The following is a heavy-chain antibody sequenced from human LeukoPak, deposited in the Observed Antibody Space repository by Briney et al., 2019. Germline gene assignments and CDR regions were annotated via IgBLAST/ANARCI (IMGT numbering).Heavy chain of an antibody. D-gene: IGHD1-7*01. Sequence: GGSLRLSCAASGFTFSSYAMSWVRQAPGKGLEWVSAISGSGGSTYYADSVKGRFTISRDNSKNTLFLQINSLRTEDTAVYYCTTGSLVEGTKDHWGQGTLVTVSS. CDR2: ISGSGGST. J-gene: IGHJ4*02. CDR3: TTGSLVEGTKDH. V-gene: IGHV3-23*01. CDR1: GFTFSSYA.